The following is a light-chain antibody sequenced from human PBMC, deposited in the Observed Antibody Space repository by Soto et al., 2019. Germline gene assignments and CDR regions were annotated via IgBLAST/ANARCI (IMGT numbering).Light chain of an antibody. V-gene: IGKV1-5*03. J-gene: IGKJ1*01. CDR3: QQYNTYWT. Sequence: DIQMTQSPSTLSASVGDRVTITCRASQSISTWLAWYQQKPGKAPKLLIYKASSLESGVPSRFSGSGSGTEFTLTISSLQPDDFGTYYCQQYNTYWTFGQGTK. CDR2: KAS. CDR1: QSISTW.